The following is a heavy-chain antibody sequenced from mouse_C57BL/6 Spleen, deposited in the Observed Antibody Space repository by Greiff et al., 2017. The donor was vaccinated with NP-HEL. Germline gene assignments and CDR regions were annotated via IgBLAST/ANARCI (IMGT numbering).Heavy chain of an antibody. D-gene: IGHD2-10*01. CDR3: AHTAYFGYFDY. V-gene: IGHV1-55*01. J-gene: IGHJ2*01. CDR1: GYTFTSYW. CDR2: IYPGSGST. Sequence: QVQLKQSGAELVKPGASVKMSCKASGYTFTSYWITWVKRRPGQGLEWIGDIYPGSGSTNYNEKFKSKATLTVDTSSSTAYMQLSILTSEDAAVYYCAHTAYFGYFDYWGQGTTLTVSS.